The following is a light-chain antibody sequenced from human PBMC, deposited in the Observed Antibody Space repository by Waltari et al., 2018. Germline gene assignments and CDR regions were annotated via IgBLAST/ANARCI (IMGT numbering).Light chain of an antibody. CDR3: QSYDSSLSGSRV. CDR1: RSNLGADYA. V-gene: IGLV1-40*01. J-gene: IGLJ3*02. Sequence: QSVLTQPPSVSGAPGPRVTIPCTGSRSNLGADYAVHWYQQLPGTAPKLLIYANSNRPSGVPDRFSGSKSGTSASLAITGLQAEDEADYYCQSYDSSLSGSRVFGGGTKLTVL. CDR2: ANS.